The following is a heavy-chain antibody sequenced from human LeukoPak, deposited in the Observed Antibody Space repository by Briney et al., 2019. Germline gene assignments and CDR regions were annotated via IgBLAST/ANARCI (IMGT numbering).Heavy chain of an antibody. CDR1: GYSFTSYW. CDR2: IYPGDSDT. V-gene: IGHV5-51*01. D-gene: IGHD1-26*01. J-gene: IGHJ3*02. CDR3: ASTRLTKVGATVDDAFDI. Sequence: GESLKISCKGSGYSFTSYWIGWVRQMPGKGLEWMGIIYPGDSDTRYSPSFQGQVTISADKSISTAYLQWSSLKASDTAMYYCASTRLTKVGATVDDAFDIWGQGTMVTVSS.